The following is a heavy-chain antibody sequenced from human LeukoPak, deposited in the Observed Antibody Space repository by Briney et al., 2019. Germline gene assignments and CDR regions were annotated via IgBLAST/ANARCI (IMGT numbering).Heavy chain of an antibody. V-gene: IGHV3-23*01. Sequence: PGGSLRLSCATSGFTFSSYAMSWVRQAPGKGLEWVSAISGNGVSTYYADSVKGRFTISRDNSKNTMYLQMNSLRAEDTAVFYCAKGSQKIDYWGQGTLVTVSS. CDR2: ISGNGVST. J-gene: IGHJ4*02. CDR3: AKGSQKIDY. CDR1: GFTFSSYA.